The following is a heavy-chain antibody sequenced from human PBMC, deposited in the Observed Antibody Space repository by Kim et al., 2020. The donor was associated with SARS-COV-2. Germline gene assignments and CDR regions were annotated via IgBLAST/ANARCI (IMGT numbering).Heavy chain of an antibody. V-gene: IGHV1-2*06. CDR3: ARVMTGKPDGYGDY. CDR1: GYTFTGYY. Sequence: ASVKVSCKASGYTFTGYYMHWVRQAPGQGLEWMGRINPNSGGTNYAQKFQGRVTMTRDTSISTAYMELSRLRYDDTAVYYCARVMTGKPDGYGDYWGQGTLVTVSS. J-gene: IGHJ4*02. D-gene: IGHD3-9*01. CDR2: INPNSGGT.